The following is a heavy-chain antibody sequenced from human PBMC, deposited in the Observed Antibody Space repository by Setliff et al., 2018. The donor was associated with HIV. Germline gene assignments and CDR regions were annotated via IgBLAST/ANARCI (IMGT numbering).Heavy chain of an antibody. CDR2: IYPGNSDT. J-gene: IGHJ6*02. Sequence: GESLKISCKDSGYTFSNYCIAWVRQMPGKGLEWMGIIYPGNSDTTYSPSFQGQVTISADTSISTAYMELSGLTSDDSAVYYCARYLVVVPVAVGGLDVWGQGTTVTVSS. D-gene: IGHD2-2*01. V-gene: IGHV5-51*01. CDR3: ARYLVVVPVAVGGLDV. CDR1: GYTFSNYC.